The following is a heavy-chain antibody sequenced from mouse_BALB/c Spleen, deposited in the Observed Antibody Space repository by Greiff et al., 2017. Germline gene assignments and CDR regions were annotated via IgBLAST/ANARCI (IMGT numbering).Heavy chain of an antibody. Sequence: VQLQQTGPELVKPGASVKISCKASGYSFTDYIMLWVKQSHGKSLEWIGNINPYYGSTSYNLKFKGKATLTVDKSSSTAYMQLNSLTSEDSAVYYCARFGGNFYYAMDYWGQGTSVTVSS. J-gene: IGHJ4*01. CDR3: ARFGGNFYYAMDY. CDR1: GYSFTDYI. D-gene: IGHD2-1*01. CDR2: INPYYGST. V-gene: IGHV1-39*01.